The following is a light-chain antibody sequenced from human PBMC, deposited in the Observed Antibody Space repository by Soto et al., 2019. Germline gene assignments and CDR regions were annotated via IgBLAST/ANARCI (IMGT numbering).Light chain of an antibody. J-gene: IGKJ1*01. V-gene: IGKV3-20*01. CDR3: QQYGNSSWT. Sequence: DIVLTQSPGTLSLSPGERATLSCRASQSVTSSSLAWYRQKPGQAPRLFIYGASSRATGFPSRFSGSGSGTDFTLTISRLEPEDFAVYHCQQYGNSSWTFGQGTKVEIK. CDR1: QSVTSSS. CDR2: GAS.